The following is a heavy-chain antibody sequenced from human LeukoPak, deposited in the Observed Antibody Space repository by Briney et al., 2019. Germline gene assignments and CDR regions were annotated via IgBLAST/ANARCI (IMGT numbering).Heavy chain of an antibody. V-gene: IGHV3-20*04. Sequence: RAGGSLRLSCAASGFTFDDYGMSWVRQAPGKGLEWVSGINWNGGSTGYADSVKGRFTISRDNAKNSLYLQMNSLRAEDTALYYCARGALWHRSGATLGSLYYYYYMDVWGKGTTVTVSS. CDR1: GFTFDDYG. CDR2: INWNGGST. J-gene: IGHJ6*03. CDR3: ARGALWHRSGATLGSLYYYYYMDV. D-gene: IGHD3-10*01.